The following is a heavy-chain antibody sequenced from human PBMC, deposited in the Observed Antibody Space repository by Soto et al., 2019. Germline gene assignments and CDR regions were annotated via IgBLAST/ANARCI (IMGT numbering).Heavy chain of an antibody. Sequence: SSETLSLTCAVYGVSFSGYYWSWIRQPPGKGLEWIGEINHSGSTNYNPSLKSRVTISVDTSKNQFSLKLSSVTAADTAVYYCARGNRGRGVVVVAARATYYYGMDVWGQGTTVTVSS. J-gene: IGHJ6*02. V-gene: IGHV4-34*01. CDR2: INHSGST. D-gene: IGHD2-15*01. CDR3: ARGNRGRGVVVVAARATYYYGMDV. CDR1: GVSFSGYY.